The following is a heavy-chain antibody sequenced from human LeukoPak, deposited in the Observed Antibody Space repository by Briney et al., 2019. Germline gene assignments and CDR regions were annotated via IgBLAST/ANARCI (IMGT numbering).Heavy chain of an antibody. CDR1: GFTFSSYI. Sequence: GGSLRLSCAASGFTFSSYIMNWVRQAPGKGLEWGSSISSSSSYIYYADSVKGRFTISRDNAKNSLYLQMNSLRAEDTAVYYCARGGQYSSGWYDYWGQGTLVTVSS. D-gene: IGHD6-19*01. J-gene: IGHJ4*02. V-gene: IGHV3-21*01. CDR2: ISSSSSYI. CDR3: ARGGQYSSGWYDY.